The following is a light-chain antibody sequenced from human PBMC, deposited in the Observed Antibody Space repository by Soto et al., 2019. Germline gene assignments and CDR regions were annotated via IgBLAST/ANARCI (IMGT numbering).Light chain of an antibody. CDR1: ESVTTY. J-gene: IGKJ1*01. CDR3: QQRSDWPWT. Sequence: ETVMTQSPATLPVSPWERGTLSCRASESVTTYLAWYQQKPGQAPRLLVYDVSNRATGIPARFSGGGSGTDFTLTISNLEPEDFAVYYCQQRSDWPWTFGQGTKVDIK. CDR2: DVS. V-gene: IGKV3-11*01.